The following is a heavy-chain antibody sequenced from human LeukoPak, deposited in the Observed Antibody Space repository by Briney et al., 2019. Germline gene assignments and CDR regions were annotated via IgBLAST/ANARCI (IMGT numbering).Heavy chain of an antibody. V-gene: IGHV3-30-3*01. CDR1: GFTLGNYA. CDR2: ISNDGNDK. CDR3: ARGHYYGSGSSKRKNWFDP. J-gene: IGHJ5*02. Sequence: PGGSLRLSCAASGFTLGNYAMHWVRQAPGKGLEWVAAISNDGNDKYHAESVEGRFTISRDNPKNTLYLQMNSLRAEDTAVYYCARGHYYGSGSSKRKNWFDPWGQGTLVTVSS. D-gene: IGHD3-10*01.